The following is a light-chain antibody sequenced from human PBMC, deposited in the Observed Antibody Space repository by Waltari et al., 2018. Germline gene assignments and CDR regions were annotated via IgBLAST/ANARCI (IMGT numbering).Light chain of an antibody. CDR1: QSVSSK. CDR2: GAS. Sequence: EIVMTQSPATLSVSPGERVTLSCRASQSVSSKLAWYQQKPGQAPRPLIYGASSRATDIPARFSGSGSGTDFTLTISSLQSEDFAVYYCQQYGNWPPITFGQGTRLEIK. J-gene: IGKJ5*01. V-gene: IGKV3D-15*01. CDR3: QQYGNWPPIT.